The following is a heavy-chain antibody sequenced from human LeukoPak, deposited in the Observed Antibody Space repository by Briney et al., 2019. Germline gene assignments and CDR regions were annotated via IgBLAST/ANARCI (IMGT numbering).Heavy chain of an antibody. J-gene: IGHJ5*02. CDR3: ARQRDWLLTTRRNWFDP. Sequence: PSETLSLTCTVSGYSISTGYYWDWIRQPPGKGLEWIGTFYHGGSTYYNPSLKSRVTISVDTSKNQFSLKLSSVTAADTAVYYCARQRDWLLTTRRNWFDPWGQGTLVTVSS. CDR1: GYSISTGYY. CDR2: FYHGGST. D-gene: IGHD3-9*01. V-gene: IGHV4-38-2*02.